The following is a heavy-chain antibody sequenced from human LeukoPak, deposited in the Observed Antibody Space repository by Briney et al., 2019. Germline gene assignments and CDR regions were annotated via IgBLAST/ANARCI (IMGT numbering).Heavy chain of an antibody. Sequence: GASVKVSCKASGYTFATYAIHWVRQAPGQRLEWMGWINAGYDNTKYSQKFQGRVTITRDTSASTAYMELSSLRSEDTAVYYCAGSYCSATDCYSWFDPRGQGTLVTVSS. V-gene: IGHV1-3*01. D-gene: IGHD2-2*02. CDR1: GYTFATYA. CDR3: AGSYCSATDCYSWFDP. CDR2: INAGYDNT. J-gene: IGHJ5*02.